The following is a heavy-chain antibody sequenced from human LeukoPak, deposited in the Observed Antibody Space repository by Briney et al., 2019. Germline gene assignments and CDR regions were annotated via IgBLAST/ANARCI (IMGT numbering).Heavy chain of an antibody. V-gene: IGHV4-59*08. J-gene: IGHJ4*02. CDR2: IYYSGST. CDR1: GGSISSYY. Sequence: SETLSLTCTVSGGSISSYYWSWIRQPPGKGLEWIGYIYYSGSTNYNPSLKSRVTISVDTSKNQFSLKLSSVTAADTAVYYCASQFLAGAQDFDYWGQGTLVTVSS. D-gene: IGHD6-13*01. CDR3: ASQFLAGAQDFDY.